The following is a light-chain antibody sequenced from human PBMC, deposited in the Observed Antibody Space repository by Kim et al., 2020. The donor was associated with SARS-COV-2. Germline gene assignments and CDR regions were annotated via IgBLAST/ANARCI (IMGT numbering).Light chain of an antibody. CDR1: QSISSK. J-gene: IGKJ4*01. Sequence: VSRRERATLTCRASQSISSKLAWYQQKPGQAPRLLIYSRSTLATGIPARFSGSGSGTEFTLTISSLQSEDFALYYCQQYNDLPATFGGGTKVDIK. CDR3: QQYNDLPAT. V-gene: IGKV3-15*01. CDR2: SRS.